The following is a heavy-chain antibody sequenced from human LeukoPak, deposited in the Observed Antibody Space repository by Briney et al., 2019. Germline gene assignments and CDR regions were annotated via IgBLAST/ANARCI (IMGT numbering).Heavy chain of an antibody. V-gene: IGHV1-2*04. CDR2: INPNSGGT. CDR3: AGIVGATKWVHPFDI. D-gene: IGHD1-26*01. J-gene: IGHJ3*02. Sequence: GASVKVSCKASGYTFTGYYMHWVRQAPGQGLEWMGWINPNSGGTNYAQKFQGWVTMTRDTSISTAYMELSRLRSDDTAVYYCAGIVGATKWVHPFDIWGQGTMVTVSS. CDR1: GYTFTGYY.